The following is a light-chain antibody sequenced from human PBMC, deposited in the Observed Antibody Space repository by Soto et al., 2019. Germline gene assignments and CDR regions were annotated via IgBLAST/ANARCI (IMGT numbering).Light chain of an antibody. CDR1: QSVSSY. CDR3: AHRSNWPHSIT. J-gene: IGKJ5*01. Sequence: EIVLTQSPATLSLSPGERATLSCRASQSVSSYLAWYQQKPGQAPRLLIYDASNRATGIPARFSGSGSGTGLTLTISCLEPEDLAFCFCAHRSNWPHSITFGQETRLEIK. CDR2: DAS. V-gene: IGKV3-11*01.